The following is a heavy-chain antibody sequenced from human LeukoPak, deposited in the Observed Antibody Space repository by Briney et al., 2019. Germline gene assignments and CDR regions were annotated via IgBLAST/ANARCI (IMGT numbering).Heavy chain of an antibody. V-gene: IGHV3-53*04. J-gene: IGHJ4*02. Sequence: GGSLRLSCAASGFTVSSNYMSWVRQAPGKGLEWVSVIYSGGSTYYADSVKGRFTISRHNSKNTLYLQMNSLRAEDTAVYYCARVSGGDYGDYQLDYWGQGTLVTVSS. CDR1: GFTVSSNY. CDR2: IYSGGST. CDR3: ARVSGGDYGDYQLDY. D-gene: IGHD4-17*01.